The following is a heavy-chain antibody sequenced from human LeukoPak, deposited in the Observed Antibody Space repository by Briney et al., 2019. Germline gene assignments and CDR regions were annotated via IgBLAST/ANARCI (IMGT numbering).Heavy chain of an antibody. Sequence: ASVKVSCKASGYTFTSYAMHWVRQAPGQRLEWMGWINAGNGNTKYSQKFQGRVTITRDTSASTAYMELSGLRSEDTAVYYCARDMTMVRGVMVLLMDIWGQGTMVTVSS. CDR1: GYTFTSYA. V-gene: IGHV1-3*01. J-gene: IGHJ3*02. CDR2: INAGNGNT. CDR3: ARDMTMVRGVMVLLMDI. D-gene: IGHD3-10*01.